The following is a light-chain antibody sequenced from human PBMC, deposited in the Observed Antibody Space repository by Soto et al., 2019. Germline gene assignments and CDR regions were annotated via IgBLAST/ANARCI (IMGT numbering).Light chain of an antibody. CDR3: QQYGSSPLFT. CDR1: QSVSSSY. CDR2: GAS. J-gene: IGKJ3*01. V-gene: IGKV3-20*01. Sequence: EIVLTQSPGTLSLSPGERATLSCRASQSVSSSYLAWYQQKPGQGPRLLIYGASSRATGIPDRFSGSGSGRDFTLNISRLGPEDCAVYYCQQYGSSPLFTFGPGTKVDIK.